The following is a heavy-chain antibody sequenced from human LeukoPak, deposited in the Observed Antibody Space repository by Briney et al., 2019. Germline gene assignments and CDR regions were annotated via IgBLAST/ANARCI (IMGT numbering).Heavy chain of an antibody. CDR3: AATPELRFLEWFHRPETKVMDV. J-gene: IGHJ6*02. V-gene: IGHV3-23*01. D-gene: IGHD3-3*01. Sequence: GGSLRLSCAASGFTFSSYAMSWVRQAPGKGLEWVSAISGSGGSTYYADSMKGRFTISRDNSKNTLYLQMNSLRAEDTAVYYCAATPELRFLEWFHRPETKVMDVWGQGTTVTVSS. CDR1: GFTFSSYA. CDR2: ISGSGGST.